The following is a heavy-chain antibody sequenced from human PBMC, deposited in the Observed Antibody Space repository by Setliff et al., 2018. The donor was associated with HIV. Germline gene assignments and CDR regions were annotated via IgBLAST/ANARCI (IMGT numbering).Heavy chain of an antibody. J-gene: IGHJ4*02. CDR3: ARQSRVPKTYFDY. V-gene: IGHV4-4*08. D-gene: IGHD2-2*01. CDR2: IYTGGST. Sequence: SETLSLTCTVSGGSISGFHWSWIRQSPGKGLEWIGYIYTGGSTNYNPSLKSRVTISVDTSKSQFSLNLSSVTAADTAVYYCARQSRVPKTYFDYWGQGTLVTVSS. CDR1: GGSISGFH.